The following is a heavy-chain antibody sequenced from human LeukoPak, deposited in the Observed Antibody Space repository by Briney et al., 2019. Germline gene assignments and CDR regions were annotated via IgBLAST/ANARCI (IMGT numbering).Heavy chain of an antibody. CDR2: IYYSGST. Sequence: SETLSLTCTVSGGSISSYYWSWIRRPPGKGLEWIGYIYYSGSTNYNPSLKSRVTISVDTSKNQFSLKLSSVTAADTAVYYCARSGYSLGDYWGQGTLVTVSS. CDR1: GGSISSYY. CDR3: ARSGYSLGDY. J-gene: IGHJ4*02. V-gene: IGHV4-59*01. D-gene: IGHD5-18*01.